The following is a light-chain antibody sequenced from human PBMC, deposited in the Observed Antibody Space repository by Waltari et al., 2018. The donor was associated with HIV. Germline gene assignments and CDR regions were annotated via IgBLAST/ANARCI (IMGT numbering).Light chain of an antibody. CDR2: YDT. V-gene: IGLV3-21*04. Sequence: SYVLTQPPSVSVAPGKTAKITCGGDNIGTKSVHWYQQKPGQAPVVVIYYDTDRPSGIPARFSGSNSGNTATLTVSMVEAGDEADYYCQVWDSTSDHWVFGGGTKLTVL. J-gene: IGLJ3*02. CDR1: NIGTKS. CDR3: QVWDSTSDHWV.